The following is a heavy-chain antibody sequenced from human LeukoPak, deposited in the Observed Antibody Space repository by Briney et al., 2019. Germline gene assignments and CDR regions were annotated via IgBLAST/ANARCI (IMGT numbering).Heavy chain of an antibody. J-gene: IGHJ3*02. V-gene: IGHV4-39*07. CDR3: ARGKWELLTLDAFDI. Sequence: SETLSLTCTVSGDSISSGIYYWGWIRQPPGKGLEWIGSIYHSGSTYYNPSLKSRVTISVDTSKNQFSLKLSSVTAADTAVYYCARGKWELLTLDAFDIWGQGTLVTVTS. CDR2: IYHSGST. D-gene: IGHD1-26*01. CDR1: GDSISSGIYY.